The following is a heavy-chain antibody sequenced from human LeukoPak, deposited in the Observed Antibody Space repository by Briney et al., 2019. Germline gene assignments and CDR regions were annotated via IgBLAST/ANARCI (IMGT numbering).Heavy chain of an antibody. V-gene: IGHV3-23*01. Sequence: GGSLRLSCAASGFSFSYNAMTWVRQSPGKGLEWVSAISGSGGNTYYADSVKGRFTISRDNSKNTLFLQMTSLRVEDTAEYYCAKDGLRGYDFDSWGQGTRVIVSS. J-gene: IGHJ5*01. CDR2: ISGSGGNT. D-gene: IGHD5-12*01. CDR1: GFSFSYNA. CDR3: AKDGLRGYDFDS.